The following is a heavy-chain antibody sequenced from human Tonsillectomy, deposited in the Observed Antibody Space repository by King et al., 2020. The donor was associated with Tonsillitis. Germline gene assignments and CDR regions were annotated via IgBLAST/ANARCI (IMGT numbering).Heavy chain of an antibody. V-gene: IGHV4-39*02. J-gene: IGHJ4*02. CDR3: ARGARGYSYG. D-gene: IGHD5-18*01. CDR2: MYYSGST. CDR1: GGSISNSSYY. Sequence: MQLQESGPGLVKPSETLSLTCTVSGGSISNSSYYWGWIRQPPGKGLEWIGSMYYSGSTYYNPSLKSRVTISVDTSKNQFSLTLSSVTAADTAVYYCARGARGYSYGWGQGTLVTVSS.